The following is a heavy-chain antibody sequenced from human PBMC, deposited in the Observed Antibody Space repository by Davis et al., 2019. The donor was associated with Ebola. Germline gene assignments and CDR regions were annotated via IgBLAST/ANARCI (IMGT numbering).Heavy chain of an antibody. CDR2: IRSKANSYAT. D-gene: IGHD2-21*02. CDR1: GFTFSGSA. J-gene: IGHJ4*02. Sequence: GGSLRLSCAASGFTFSGSAMHWVRQAPGKGLEWVGCIRSKANSYATAYAASVQGRFTISRADSKNTAYLQMNSLKTEDTAVYYCVTGLAYCGGDCGYYFDYWGQGTLVTVSS. CDR3: VTGLAYCGGDCGYYFDY. V-gene: IGHV3-73*01.